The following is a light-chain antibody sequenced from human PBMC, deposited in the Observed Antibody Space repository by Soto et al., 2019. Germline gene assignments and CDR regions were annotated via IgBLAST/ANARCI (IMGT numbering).Light chain of an antibody. CDR2: ENN. V-gene: IGLV6-57*04. Sequence: NFMLTQPHSVSESPGKTVTISCTRSSGSIASNDVQWYQQRPGSAPTTVIYENNQRPSGVPDRFSGSTDGSSNSASLTISGLQTEDEADYYCAAWDDSLNGMVFGGGTKLTVL. CDR1: SGSIASND. CDR3: AAWDDSLNGMV. J-gene: IGLJ2*01.